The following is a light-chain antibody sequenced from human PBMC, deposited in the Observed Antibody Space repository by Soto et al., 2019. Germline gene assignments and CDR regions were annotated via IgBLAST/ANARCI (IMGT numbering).Light chain of an antibody. J-gene: IGKJ5*01. Sequence: GDRVTITCRASQGISSALAWYQQKQGKAPKLLIFVASSLEIGVPSRFSGSGSGTDFIFTISSLQPEDFATYYCQQFNSYPFGQGTRLEIK. CDR1: QGISSA. V-gene: IGKV1-13*02. CDR3: QQFNSYP. CDR2: VAS.